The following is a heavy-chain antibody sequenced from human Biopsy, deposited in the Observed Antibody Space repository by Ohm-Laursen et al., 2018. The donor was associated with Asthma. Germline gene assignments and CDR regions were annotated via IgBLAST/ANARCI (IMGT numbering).Heavy chain of an antibody. D-gene: IGHD3-3*02. CDR3: ARTFHFWSPYHAEHYQL. CDR1: GFTFSHYN. J-gene: IGHJ1*01. CDR2: ITDTSRYI. Sequence: SLRLSCAASGFTFSHYNMNWVRQAPGKGLEWVSSITDTSRYIKYADSVKDRFTISRDNAKNSLYLQMNSLRAEDTAVHYCARTFHFWSPYHAEHYQLWGQGTLVTVPS. V-gene: IGHV3-21*06.